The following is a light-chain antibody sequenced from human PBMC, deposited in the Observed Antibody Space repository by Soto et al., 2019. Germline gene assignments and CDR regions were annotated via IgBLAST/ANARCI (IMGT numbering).Light chain of an antibody. Sequence: QSALTQPRSVSGSPGQSVTISCTGTSSDVDAYNYVSWYQQHPGKAPKLIIFDVNKRPSGVPDRFSGSKSDITASLTISGLQAEDEADYFCCSYGGSDTWVFGGGTKLTVL. V-gene: IGLV2-11*01. CDR2: DVN. CDR1: SSDVDAYNY. CDR3: CSYGGSDTWV. J-gene: IGLJ3*02.